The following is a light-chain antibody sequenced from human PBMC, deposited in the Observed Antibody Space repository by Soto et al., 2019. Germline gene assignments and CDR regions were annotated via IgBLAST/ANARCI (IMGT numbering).Light chain of an antibody. CDR3: LQVSSFPRT. CDR1: RGIGDR. J-gene: IGKJ1*01. CDR2: AAS. V-gene: IGKV1-12*01. Sequence: DTQMTQYQPSLSAVVGDRVTITCLASRGIGDRLAWFQQKPGKAPQFLIQAASNLQSGVPSRFSGSGSGTEFILSINSLQPEDIATYYCLQVSSFPRTFGQGTKVDIK.